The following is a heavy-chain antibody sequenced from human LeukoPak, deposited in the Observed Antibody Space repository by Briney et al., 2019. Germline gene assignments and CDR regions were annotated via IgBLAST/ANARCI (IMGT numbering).Heavy chain of an antibody. V-gene: IGHV3-21*01. CDR3: ARYHYYDSSGYYYGAENYYGMDV. CDR2: ISSSSYI. J-gene: IGHJ6*02. D-gene: IGHD3-22*01. CDR1: GFTFSSYS. Sequence: PGGSLRLSCAASGFTFSSYSMNWVRQAPGKGLEWVSSISSSSYIYYADSVKGRFTISRDNAKNSLYLQMNSLRAEDTAVYYCARYHYYDSSGYYYGAENYYGMDVWGQGTTVTVSS.